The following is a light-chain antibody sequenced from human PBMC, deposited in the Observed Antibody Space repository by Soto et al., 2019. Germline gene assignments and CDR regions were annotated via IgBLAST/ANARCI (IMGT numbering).Light chain of an antibody. Sequence: EIVITQSQGTLSVSPGERVTLSCMASQSVGNNLAWHQQKPGQAPRLLIYGASTRATGFPARFSGSGSGTEFTLTISSLKYEDFAVYDGQQYNGWTITFGQGTRLEI. CDR1: QSVGNN. CDR2: GAS. CDR3: QQYNGWTIT. J-gene: IGKJ5*01. V-gene: IGKV3-15*01.